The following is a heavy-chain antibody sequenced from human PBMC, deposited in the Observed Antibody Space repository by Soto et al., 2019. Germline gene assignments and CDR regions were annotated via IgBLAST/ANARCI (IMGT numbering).Heavy chain of an antibody. CDR3: ARATYYDFWSGPSGPDV. J-gene: IGHJ6*02. CDR2: INHSGST. CDR1: GGTFNGYY. D-gene: IGHD3-3*01. V-gene: IGHV4-34*01. Sequence: PSETLYLTSAFYGGTFNGYYWSCIRQPPGNGLDWIGEINHSGSTNYNPSLKSRVTISVDTSKNQFSLKLSSVTAADTAVYYCARATYYDFWSGPSGPDVWGQGTTVTLSS.